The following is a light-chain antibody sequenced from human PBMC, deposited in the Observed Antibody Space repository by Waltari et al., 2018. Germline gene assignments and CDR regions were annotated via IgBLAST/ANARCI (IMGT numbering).Light chain of an antibody. Sequence: QSVLTQPPSVSAAPGQRVIISCSGSNSNIGNNYVSWYRQLPGTAPRLLIYENNGRPSGIPDRFSGSKSGTSATLDITGRQAGDEADYYCGTWDSSLSGAVFGGGTHLTVL. V-gene: IGLV1-51*02. CDR3: GTWDSSLSGAV. J-gene: IGLJ7*01. CDR2: ENN. CDR1: NSNIGNNY.